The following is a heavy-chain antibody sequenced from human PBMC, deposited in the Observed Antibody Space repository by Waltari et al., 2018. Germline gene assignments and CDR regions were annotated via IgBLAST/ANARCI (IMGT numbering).Heavy chain of an antibody. CDR2: KRPQSIRT. J-gene: IGHJ4*02. CDR1: GLSFSTYG. Sequence: EVQLLESGGGLVQRGGSLRISCTASGLSFSTYGMTWVRQSQVKGLEWVSSKRPQSIRTYCADSLEGRFTISRDKSKSTVILQLSSLRVEDTAIYYCAKGQGGRRWYFDYGGQGSQVTVSS. V-gene: IGHV3-23*01. D-gene: IGHD3-16*01. CDR3: AKGQGGRRWYFDY.